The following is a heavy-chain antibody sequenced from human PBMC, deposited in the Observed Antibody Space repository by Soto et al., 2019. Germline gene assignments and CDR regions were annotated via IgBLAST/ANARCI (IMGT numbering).Heavy chain of an antibody. D-gene: IGHD5-12*01. CDR3: ARIRITRGYSGYDYFGWFDP. CDR1: GFSLSNARMG. V-gene: IGHV2-26*01. J-gene: IGHJ5*02. Sequence: SGPTLVNPTETLTLTCTVSGFSLSNARMGVSWIRQPPGKALEWLAHIFSNDEKSYSTSLKSRLTISKDTSKSQVVLTMTNMDPVDTATYYCARIRITRGYSGYDYFGWFDPWGQGTLVTVSS. CDR2: IFSNDEK.